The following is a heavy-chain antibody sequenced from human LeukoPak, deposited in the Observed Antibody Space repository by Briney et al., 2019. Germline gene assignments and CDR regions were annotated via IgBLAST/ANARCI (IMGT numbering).Heavy chain of an antibody. J-gene: IGHJ4*02. Sequence: SVKVSCKASGGTFSSYAISWVRQAPGQGLEWMGGIIPIFGTANYAQKFQGRVTITADETTSTAYMELSSLRSEDTAVYYCARDRAVGATTRFDYWGQGTLVTVSS. V-gene: IGHV1-69*01. D-gene: IGHD1-26*01. CDR3: ARDRAVGATTRFDY. CDR2: IIPIFGTA. CDR1: GGTFSSYA.